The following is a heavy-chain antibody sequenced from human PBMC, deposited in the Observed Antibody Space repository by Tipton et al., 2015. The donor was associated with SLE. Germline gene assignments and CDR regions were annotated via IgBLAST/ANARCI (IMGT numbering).Heavy chain of an antibody. CDR2: IKQDGSEK. Sequence: GSLRLSCAASGFTFSSYWMSWVRQAPGKGLEWVANIKQDGSEKYYVDSVKGRFTISRDNAKNSLYLQMNSLRAEDTAVYYCARGEVNYYDSSGYDYWGQGTLVTVSS. V-gene: IGHV3-7*01. D-gene: IGHD3-22*01. CDR3: ARGEVNYYDSSGYDY. CDR1: GFTFSSYW. J-gene: IGHJ4*02.